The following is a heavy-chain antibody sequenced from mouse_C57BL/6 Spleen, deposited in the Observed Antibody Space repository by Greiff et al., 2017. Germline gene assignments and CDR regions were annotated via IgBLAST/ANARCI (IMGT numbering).Heavy chain of an antibody. CDR2: IHPNSGST. CDR1: GYTFTSYW. V-gene: IGHV1-64*01. J-gene: IGHJ2*01. D-gene: IGHD2-1*01. CDR3: ARSRGNPYFDY. Sequence: VQLQQPGAELVKPGASVKLSCKASGYTFTSYWMHWVKQRPGQGLEWIGMIHPNSGSTNYNEKFKSKATLTVDKSSSTAYMQLSSLTSEDSAVYYCARSRGNPYFDYWGQGTTLTVSS.